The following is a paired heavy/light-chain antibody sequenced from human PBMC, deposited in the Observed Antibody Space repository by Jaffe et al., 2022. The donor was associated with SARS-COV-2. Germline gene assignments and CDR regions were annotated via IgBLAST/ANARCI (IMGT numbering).Light chain of an antibody. V-gene: IGKV3-20*01. J-gene: IGKJ4*01. CDR2: GAS. Sequence: EIVLTQSPGTLSLSPGERATLSCRASQSVSSSYLAWYQQKPGQAPRLLIYGASSRATGIPDRFSGSGSGTDFTLTISRLEPEDFAVYYCQQYGSSALTFGGGTKVEIK. CDR3: QQYGSSALT. CDR1: QSVSSSY.
Heavy chain of an antibody. CDR3: ARTYSSSWYPPYYYYYYYMDV. J-gene: IGHJ6*03. V-gene: IGHV1-8*01. CDR1: GYTFTSYD. CDR2: MNPNSGNT. D-gene: IGHD6-13*01. Sequence: QVQLVQSGAEVKKPGASVKVSCKASGYTFTSYDINWVRQATGQGLEWMGWMNPNSGNTGYAQKFQGRVTMTRNTSISTAYMELSSLRSEDTAVYYCARTYSSSWYPPYYYYYYYMDVWGKGTTVTVSS.